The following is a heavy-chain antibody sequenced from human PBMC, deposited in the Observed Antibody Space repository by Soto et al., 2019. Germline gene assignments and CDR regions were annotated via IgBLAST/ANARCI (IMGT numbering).Heavy chain of an antibody. J-gene: IGHJ5*02. D-gene: IGHD6-19*01. CDR3: ARNPYSSGWYMGWFDP. CDR1: GFSLSNARMG. CDR2: ISSNDEK. Sequence: QVTLKESGPVLVKPTETLTLTCTVSGFSLSNARMGVSWIRQPPGKALEWLAHISSNDEKSYSTSLKSRLTNSKATSKSQAVLTMTNMDPVDTATYYRARNPYSSGWYMGWFDPWGQGTLVTVSS. V-gene: IGHV2-26*01.